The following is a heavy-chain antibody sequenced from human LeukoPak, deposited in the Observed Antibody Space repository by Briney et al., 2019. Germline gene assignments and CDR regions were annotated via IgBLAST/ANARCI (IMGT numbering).Heavy chain of an antibody. V-gene: IGHV1-2*02. CDR3: AKMADYYDSSGYPDY. D-gene: IGHD3-22*01. CDR2: INPNSGGT. CDR1: GYTFTGYY. J-gene: IGHJ4*02. Sequence: ASVKFSCKASGYTFTGYYMHWVRQAPGQGLEWMGWINPNSGGTNYAQKFQGRVTMTRDTSISTAYMELSRLRSDDTAVYYCAKMADYYDSSGYPDYWGQGTLVTVSS.